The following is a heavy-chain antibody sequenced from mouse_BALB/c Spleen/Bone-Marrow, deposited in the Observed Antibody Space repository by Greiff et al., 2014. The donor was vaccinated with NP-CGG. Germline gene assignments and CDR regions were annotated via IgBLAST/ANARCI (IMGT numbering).Heavy chain of an antibody. J-gene: IGHJ4*01. CDR1: GYTFTDYA. CDR3: ARAEYADHHFVYPGAY. V-gene: IGHV1S137*01. Sequence: QVQLQQPGAELVRPGASVKISCKGSGYTFTDYAMHWVRQRHAKSLEWIGVISTSYDDATYNQNFKGKATMTVDKSSRTAYMEHATLTSEYSLIYCCARAEYADHHFVYPGAYWGQGTLVTVSS. CDR2: ISTSYDDA. D-gene: IGHD2-3*01.